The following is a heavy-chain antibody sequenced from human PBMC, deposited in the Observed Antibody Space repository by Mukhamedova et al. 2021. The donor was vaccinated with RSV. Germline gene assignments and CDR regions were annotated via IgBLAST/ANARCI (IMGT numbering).Heavy chain of an antibody. Sequence: GLEWVSYISSSDGTIYYADSVKGRFTLYRDNAKKSLYLQMKSLTAEDTGIYYCARVIFGVVSLPHYYYYMDVWGKGTTVTVSS. D-gene: IGHD3-3*01. CDR2: ISSSDGTI. J-gene: IGHJ6*03. V-gene: IGHV3-11*04. CDR3: ARVIFGVVSLPHYYYYMDV.